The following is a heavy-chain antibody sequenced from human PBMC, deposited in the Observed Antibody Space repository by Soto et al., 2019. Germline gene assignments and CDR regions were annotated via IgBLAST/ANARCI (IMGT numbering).Heavy chain of an antibody. CDR3: ARGNYYYDSSGYYSPVFDAFDI. V-gene: IGHV1-69*13. J-gene: IGHJ3*02. D-gene: IGHD3-22*01. Sequence: EASVKVSCKASGGTFSSYAISWVRQAPGQGLEWMGGIIPIFGTANYAQKFQGRVTITADESTSTAYMELSSLRSEDTAVYYCARGNYYYDSSGYYSPVFDAFDIWGQGTMVTVSS. CDR2: IIPIFGTA. CDR1: GGTFSSYA.